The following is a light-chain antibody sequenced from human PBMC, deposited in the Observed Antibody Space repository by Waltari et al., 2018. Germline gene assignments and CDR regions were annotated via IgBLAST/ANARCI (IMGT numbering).Light chain of an antibody. Sequence: QSVLTQPPSASGTPGQSVPISCSGSLPNTGTHYVYWYQQLPGTAPKLLIYLTHQRPSGVPDRFSASKSGTSASLAISGLRFEDEGDYYCATRDEGPTVVFGGGTKVTVL. J-gene: IGLJ2*01. V-gene: IGLV1-47*01. CDR2: LTH. CDR1: LPNTGTHY. CDR3: ATRDEGPTVV.